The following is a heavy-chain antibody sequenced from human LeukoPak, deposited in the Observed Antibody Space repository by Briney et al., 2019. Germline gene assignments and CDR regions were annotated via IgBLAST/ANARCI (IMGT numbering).Heavy chain of an antibody. D-gene: IGHD1-26*01. CDR2: ISNSSTYI. V-gene: IGHV3-21*06. CDR3: ARDGVAELMSALDY. CDR1: GFTFSSYS. Sequence: GGSLRLSCAASGFTFSSYSMNWVRQAPGKGLEWVSFISNSSTYIYYADSLKGRFTISRDNAKNSLYLQMNSLRAEDTAVYYCARDGVAELMSALDYWGQGILVAVSS. J-gene: IGHJ4*02.